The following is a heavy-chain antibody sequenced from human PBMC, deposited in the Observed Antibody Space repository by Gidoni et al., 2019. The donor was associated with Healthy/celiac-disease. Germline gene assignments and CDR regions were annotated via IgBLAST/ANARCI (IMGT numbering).Heavy chain of an antibody. D-gene: IGHD1-26*01. CDR1: GCTFRNYA. Sequence: EVQMLESGGGLVQPGGSLRLSGAAGGCTFRNYAMSWVRQAPGKGLEWVSAMNAAWTGIYYAYSVKGRFTISRDNSKNTLYLQMNSLRVEDTALYYCAKGIKWELPLECWGQGTLVTVSS. J-gene: IGHJ4*02. V-gene: IGHV3-23*01. CDR2: MNAAWTGI. CDR3: AKGIKWELPLEC.